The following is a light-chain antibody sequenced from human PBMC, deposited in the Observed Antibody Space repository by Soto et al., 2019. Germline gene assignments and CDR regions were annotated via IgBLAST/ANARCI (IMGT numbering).Light chain of an antibody. CDR2: EVS. CDR1: SSDVGGYDY. Sequence: QLVLTQPASVSGSPGQSITISCTGTSSDVGGYDYVSWYQQHPGKAPKLMIYEVSSRPSGVSNRFSGSKSGNTASLTISGLRAEDEADYYCSSYASSRDVFFGGGTKVTVL. J-gene: IGLJ2*01. CDR3: SSYASSRDVF. V-gene: IGLV2-14*01.